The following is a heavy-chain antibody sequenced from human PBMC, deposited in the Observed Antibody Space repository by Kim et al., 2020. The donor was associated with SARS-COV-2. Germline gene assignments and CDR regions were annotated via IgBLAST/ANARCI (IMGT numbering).Heavy chain of an antibody. J-gene: IGHJ5*02. V-gene: IGHV3-23*01. CDR3: AKGKATGKVDWFDP. CDR1: GFTFSSYA. Sequence: GGSLRLSCAASGFTFSSYAMTWVRQAPGKGLEWVSTITGSGGGTYFAVSVKGRFTISRANSRNTLSLQMNSLRVEDTAIYYCAKGKATGKVDWFDPWGQGTLVTVSS. CDR2: ITGSGGGT. D-gene: IGHD5-12*01.